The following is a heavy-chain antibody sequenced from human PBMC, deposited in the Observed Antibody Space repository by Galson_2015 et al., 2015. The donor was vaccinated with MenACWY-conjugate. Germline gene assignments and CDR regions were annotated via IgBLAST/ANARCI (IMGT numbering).Heavy chain of an antibody. J-gene: IGHJ4*02. CDR2: IRDSGTNT. CDR3: AKSRGASFYFDS. CDR1: EFTFAYHA. D-gene: IGHD1-26*01. V-gene: IGHV3-23*01. Sequence: SLRLSCAASEFTFAYHAMIWVRQPPGKGLEWVSGIRDSGTNTYYADSVKGRFTISRDNAKNTLYLQMNSLRPEDTAVFYCAKSRGASFYFDSWGQGTLVTVSS.